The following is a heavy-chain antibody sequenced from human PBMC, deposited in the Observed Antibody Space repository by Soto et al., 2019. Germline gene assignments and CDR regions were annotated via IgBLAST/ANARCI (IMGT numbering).Heavy chain of an antibody. Sequence: SETLSLTCTVSGDSVRNQYWSWIRRPPGRGLEWIGYIYRSGSTKYNPSLKSRLTISVDTSKNQFSLKLSSVTAADTAVYYCARTLDYGHMDVWRKGTTVTAP. CDR2: IYRSGST. V-gene: IGHV4-4*09. CDR1: GDSVRNQY. D-gene: IGHD3-16*01. CDR3: ARTLDYGHMDV. J-gene: IGHJ6*03.